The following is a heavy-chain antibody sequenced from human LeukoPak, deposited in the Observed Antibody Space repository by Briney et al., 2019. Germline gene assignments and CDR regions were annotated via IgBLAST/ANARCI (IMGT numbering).Heavy chain of an antibody. D-gene: IGHD1-26*01. J-gene: IGHJ4*02. CDR1: GFTFSSYE. Sequence: GGSLRLSCAASGFTFSSYEMTWVRQAPGKGLEWVSYISSSGSTTHYADSVKGRFTFSRDNAENSLYLQMNSLRAEDTAVYYCARDQRGSYYGFFDYWGQGTLVTVSS. CDR2: ISSSGSTT. V-gene: IGHV3-48*03. CDR3: ARDQRGSYYGFFDY.